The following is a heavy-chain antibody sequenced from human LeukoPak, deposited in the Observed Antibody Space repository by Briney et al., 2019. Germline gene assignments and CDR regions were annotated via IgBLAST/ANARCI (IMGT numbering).Heavy chain of an antibody. CDR1: GGSISTYY. J-gene: IGHJ4*02. V-gene: IGHV4-39*01. D-gene: IGHD6-19*01. CDR2: IYYSGST. CDR3: ARRSGGVAEAGFFDY. Sequence: SETLSLTCTVSGGSISTYYSGWIRQPPGKGLEWIGSIYYSGSTYYNPSLKSRVTISVDTSKNQFSLKLSSVTAADTAVYYCARRSGGVAEAGFFDYWGQGTLVTVSS.